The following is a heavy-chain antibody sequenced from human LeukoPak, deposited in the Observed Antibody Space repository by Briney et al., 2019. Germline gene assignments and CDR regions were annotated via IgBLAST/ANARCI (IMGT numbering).Heavy chain of an antibody. CDR3: ARDPGYSSGWYLTVWFDP. D-gene: IGHD6-19*01. CDR2: INPSGSYT. V-gene: IGHV1-46*01. J-gene: IGHJ5*02. Sequence: VASVKVSCKASGFTFTSYYMHWVRQAPGQGLEWMGIINPSGSYTSYAQKFQGRVTMTRDTSISTAYMELSRLRSDDTAVYYCARDPGYSSGWYLTVWFDPWGQGTLVTVSS. CDR1: GFTFTSYY.